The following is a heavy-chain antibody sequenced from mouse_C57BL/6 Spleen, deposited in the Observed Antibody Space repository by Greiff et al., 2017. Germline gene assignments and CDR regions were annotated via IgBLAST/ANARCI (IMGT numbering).Heavy chain of an antibody. CDR3: ARSSLITTVEVTYFDY. D-gene: IGHD1-1*01. Sequence: EVMLVESGGGLVKPGGSLKLSCAASGFTFSDYGMHWVRQAPEKGLEWVAYISSGSSTIYYADTVKGRFTISRDNAKNTLYLQMTSLRSEDTAMYYLARSSLITTVEVTYFDYWGQGTTLTVSS. CDR1: GFTFSDYG. CDR2: ISSGSSTI. V-gene: IGHV5-17*01. J-gene: IGHJ2*01.